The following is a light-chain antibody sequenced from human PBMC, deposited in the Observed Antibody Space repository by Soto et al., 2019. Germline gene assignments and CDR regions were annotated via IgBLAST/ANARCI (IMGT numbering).Light chain of an antibody. CDR3: SSYTGISTLLL. CDR1: SRDVGVYSY. V-gene: IGLV2-14*01. Sequence: QSALTQPASVSGSRGQSITISCTGTSRDVGVYSYVSWYQQHPGKAPKLIIYEVDTRPSGVSDRFSGSKSGNTASLIISGLQTEDEAVYFCSSYTGISTLLLFGGGTKVTVL. CDR2: EVD. J-gene: IGLJ2*01.